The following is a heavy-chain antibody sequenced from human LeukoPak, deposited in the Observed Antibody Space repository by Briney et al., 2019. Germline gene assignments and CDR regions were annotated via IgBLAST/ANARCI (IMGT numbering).Heavy chain of an antibody. V-gene: IGHV1-18*01. CDR2: ISAYNGNT. CDR1: GYTFTSYG. D-gene: IGHD3-10*01. J-gene: IGHJ4*02. Sequence: ASVKVSCKASGYTFTSYGISWVRQAPGQGLEWMGWISAYNGNTNYAQKLQGRVTMTTDTSTSTAYMELRSLRADDTAVYYCATSYGSGSYFGYWGQGTLVTVSS. CDR3: ATSYGSGSYFGY.